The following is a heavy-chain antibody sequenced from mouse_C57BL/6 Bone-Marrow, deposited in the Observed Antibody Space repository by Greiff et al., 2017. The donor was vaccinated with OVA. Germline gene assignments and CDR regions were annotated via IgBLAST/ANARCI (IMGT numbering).Heavy chain of an antibody. CDR2: INPYNGGT. Sequence: EVMLVESGPVLVKPGASVKMSCKTSGYTFTDYYMNWVKQSHGQSLEWIGVINPYNGGTSYNQKFKGKATLTFDKSSSTAYMELNSLTSEDSAVYYCAKYGSAGYWCAYWGQGTLVTVSA. J-gene: IGHJ3*01. CDR1: GYTFTDYY. CDR3: AKYGSAGYWCAY. D-gene: IGHD3-2*02. V-gene: IGHV1-19*01.